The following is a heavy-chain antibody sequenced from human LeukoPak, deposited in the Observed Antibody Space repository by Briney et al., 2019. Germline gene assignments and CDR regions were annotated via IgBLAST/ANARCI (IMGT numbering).Heavy chain of an antibody. V-gene: IGHV3-43*01. D-gene: IGHD6-19*01. J-gene: IGHJ4*02. CDR2: ISWDGDTT. CDR1: GFTFDDYT. Sequence: GGSLRLSCAASGFTFDDYTMHWVRQTPGEGLEWVSGISWDGDTTYYADSVKGRFTISRDNNKNSLYLQMNSLRTEDTAFYYCAKDSLQQIALAGTAFDYWGQGTLVTVSS. CDR3: AKDSLQQIALAGTAFDY.